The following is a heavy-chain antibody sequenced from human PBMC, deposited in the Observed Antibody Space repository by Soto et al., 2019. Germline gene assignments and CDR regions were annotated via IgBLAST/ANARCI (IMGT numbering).Heavy chain of an antibody. CDR3: AKDRGYCSGGSCYSPAFDI. Sequence: EVQLLESGGGLVQPGGSLRLSCAASGFTFSSYAMSWVRQAPGKGLEWVSAISGSGGSTYYADSVKVRSTISRDNSKNTLYLQMNSLRAEDTAVYYCAKDRGYCSGGSCYSPAFDIWGQGTMVTVSS. J-gene: IGHJ3*02. V-gene: IGHV3-23*01. D-gene: IGHD2-15*01. CDR1: GFTFSSYA. CDR2: ISGSGGST.